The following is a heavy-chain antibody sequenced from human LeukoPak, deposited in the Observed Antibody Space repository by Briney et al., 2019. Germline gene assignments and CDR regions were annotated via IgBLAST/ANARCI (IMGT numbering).Heavy chain of an antibody. CDR3: ARLTEVATIDY. Sequence: SGTLSLTCAVSGGSISSSNWWSWVRQPPGKGLEWIGEIYHSGSTNYNPSLKSRVTISVDTSKNQFSLKLSSVTAADTAVYYCARLTEVATIDYWGQGTLVTVSS. CDR2: IYHSGST. V-gene: IGHV4-4*02. D-gene: IGHD5-12*01. CDR1: GGSISSSNW. J-gene: IGHJ4*02.